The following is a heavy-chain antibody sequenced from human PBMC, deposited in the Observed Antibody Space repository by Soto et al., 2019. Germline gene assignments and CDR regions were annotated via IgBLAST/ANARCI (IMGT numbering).Heavy chain of an antibody. CDR1: GYSFTSYW. CDR2: IDPSDSYT. CDR3: ARRPNWNYPPYYYYGMDV. V-gene: IGHV5-10-1*01. D-gene: IGHD1-7*01. J-gene: IGHJ6*02. Sequence: PVESLKLSCKGSGYSFTSYWISWVRQMPGKGLEWMGRIDPSDSYTNYSPSFQGHVTISADKSISTAYLQWSSLKASDTAMYYCARRPNWNYPPYYYYGMDVWGQGTTVTVSS.